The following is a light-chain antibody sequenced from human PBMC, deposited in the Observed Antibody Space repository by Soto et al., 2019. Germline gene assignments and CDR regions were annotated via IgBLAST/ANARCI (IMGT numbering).Light chain of an antibody. CDR2: YDD. CDR1: SSNIGNNG. J-gene: IGLJ3*02. Sequence: QSVLTQPPSVSEAPRQRVTISCSGNSSNIGNNGVNWYQQLPGEAPKLLIYYDDLMPSGVSDRFSASKSGTSASLAISGLQSEDEADYYCATWDDSLNGWVFGGGTQLTVL. CDR3: ATWDDSLNGWV. V-gene: IGLV1-36*01.